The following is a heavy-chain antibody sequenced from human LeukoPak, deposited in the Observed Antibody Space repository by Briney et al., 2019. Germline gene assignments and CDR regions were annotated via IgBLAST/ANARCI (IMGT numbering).Heavy chain of an antibody. Sequence: KTGGSLRLSFAASGFTFSDYYMSWIRQAPGKGLEWVSYISSSGSTIYYADSVKGRFTISRDNAKNSLYLQMNSLRAEDTAVYYCARDQKTVAGRFDYWGQGTLVTVSS. J-gene: IGHJ4*02. CDR3: ARDQKTVAGRFDY. CDR1: GFTFSDYY. D-gene: IGHD6-19*01. CDR2: ISSSGSTI. V-gene: IGHV3-11*04.